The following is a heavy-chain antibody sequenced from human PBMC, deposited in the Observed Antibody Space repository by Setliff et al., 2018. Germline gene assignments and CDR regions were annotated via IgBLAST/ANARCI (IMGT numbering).Heavy chain of an antibody. V-gene: IGHV3-30*19. D-gene: IGHD2-21*01. CDR2: SDRGYYK. CDR3: AREGLTGPVVISVAYYFDS. Sequence: PGGSLRLSCKTSGFIFNDYGIQWVRQAPGKGLEWVASDRGYYKYYADSVKGRLTVSRDKSQNTVFLEMNSLRVDDTATYYCAREGLTGPVVISVAYYFDSWGQGTVVTVSS. J-gene: IGHJ4*02. CDR1: GFIFNDYG.